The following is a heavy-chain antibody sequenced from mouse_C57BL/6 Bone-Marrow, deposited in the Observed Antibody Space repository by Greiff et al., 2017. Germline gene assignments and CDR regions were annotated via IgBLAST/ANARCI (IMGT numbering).Heavy chain of an antibody. J-gene: IGHJ3*01. CDR3: ARFRPRLRRPSWFAY. CDR1: GYTFTSYG. CDR2: IYPRSGNT. D-gene: IGHD2-4*01. V-gene: IGHV1-81*01. Sequence: QVQLKQSGAELARPGASVKLSCKASGYTFTSYGISWVKQRTGQGLEWIGEIYPRSGNTYYNEKFKGKATLTADKSSSTAYMELRSLTSEDSAVYVCARFRPRLRRPSWFAYWGQGTLVTVSA.